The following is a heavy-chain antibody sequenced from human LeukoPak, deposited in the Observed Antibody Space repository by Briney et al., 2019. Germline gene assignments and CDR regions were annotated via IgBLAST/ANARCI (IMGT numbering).Heavy chain of an antibody. D-gene: IGHD2-21*02. J-gene: IGHJ4*02. V-gene: IGHV3-23*01. CDR3: AKLAYCGGDCYSGGYYFDY. CDR2: ISGSGGST. CDR1: GFTFSSYA. Sequence: GGSLRLSCAASGFTFSSYAMSWVRQAPGKGLEWVSAISGSGGSTYYADSVKGRFTISRDNSKNTLYLQMNSLRAEDTAVYYCAKLAYCGGDCYSGGYYFDYWGQGTLVTVSS.